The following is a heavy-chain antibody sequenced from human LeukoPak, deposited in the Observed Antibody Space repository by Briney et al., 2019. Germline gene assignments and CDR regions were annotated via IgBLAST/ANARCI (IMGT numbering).Heavy chain of an antibody. CDR1: GGTFSSYA. CDR2: IIPIFGTA. V-gene: IGHV1-69*13. CDR3: ARGWGTTGRGNFDY. Sequence: RASVKVSCKASGGTFSSYAISWVQQAPGQGLEWMGGIIPIFGTANYAQKFQGRVTITADESTSTAYMELSSLRSEDTAVYYCARGWGTTGRGNFDYWGQGTLVTVSS. J-gene: IGHJ4*02. D-gene: IGHD3-16*01.